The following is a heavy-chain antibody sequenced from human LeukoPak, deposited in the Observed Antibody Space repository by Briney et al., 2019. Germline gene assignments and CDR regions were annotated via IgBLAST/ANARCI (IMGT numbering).Heavy chain of an antibody. D-gene: IGHD1-26*01. CDR2: ISAYNGNT. Sequence: ASVKVSCKASGYTFTSYGISWVRQAPGQGLEWMGWISAYNGNTNYAQKLQGRVTMTTDTSTSTAYMELRSLRSDDTAVYYCARGPGSYSGSPYGDDAFDIWGQGTMVTVSS. CDR1: GYTFTSYG. V-gene: IGHV1-18*01. J-gene: IGHJ3*02. CDR3: ARGPGSYSGSPYGDDAFDI.